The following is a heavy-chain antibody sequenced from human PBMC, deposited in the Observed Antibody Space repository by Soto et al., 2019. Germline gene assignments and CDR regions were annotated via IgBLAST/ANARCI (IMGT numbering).Heavy chain of an antibody. J-gene: IGHJ6*02. CDR1: GFTFSSYG. Sequence: GGSLRLSCAASGFTFSSYGMHWVRQAPGKGLEWVAVIWYDGSNKYYADSVKGRFTISRDNSKNTLYLQMNSLRAEDTAVYYCARVEVRAHYYYYGMDVWGQGTTVTVSS. CDR2: IWYDGSNK. D-gene: IGHD3-10*01. CDR3: ARVEVRAHYYYYGMDV. V-gene: IGHV3-33*01.